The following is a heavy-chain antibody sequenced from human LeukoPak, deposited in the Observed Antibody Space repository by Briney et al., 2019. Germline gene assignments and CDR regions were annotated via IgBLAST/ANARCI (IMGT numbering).Heavy chain of an antibody. Sequence: GASVKVSCKASGYTFTSYDIHWVRQATGQGLEWMGWVSPNSGNTGHAQKSQGRVTMTRNTSISPAYMELSSLRSEDTAVYYCARRLKYGSGSCPFGYWGQGTLVTVSS. CDR2: VSPNSGNT. J-gene: IGHJ4*02. CDR3: ARRLKYGSGSCPFGY. CDR1: GYTFTSYD. D-gene: IGHD3-10*01. V-gene: IGHV1-8*01.